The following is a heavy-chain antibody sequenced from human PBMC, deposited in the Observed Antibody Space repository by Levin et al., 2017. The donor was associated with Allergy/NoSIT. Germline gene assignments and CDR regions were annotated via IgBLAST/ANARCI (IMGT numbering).Heavy chain of an antibody. CDR3: ARHYYDFWSGYYTGYYYGMDV. D-gene: IGHD3-3*01. J-gene: IGHJ6*02. CDR2: IYYSGST. Sequence: SETLSLTCTVSGGSISSSSYYWGWIRQPPGTGLEWIGSIYYSGSTYYNPSLKSRVTISVDTSKNQFSLKLSSVTAADTAVYYCARHYYDFWSGYYTGYYYGMDVWGQGTTVTVSS. CDR1: GGSISSSSYY. V-gene: IGHV4-39*01.